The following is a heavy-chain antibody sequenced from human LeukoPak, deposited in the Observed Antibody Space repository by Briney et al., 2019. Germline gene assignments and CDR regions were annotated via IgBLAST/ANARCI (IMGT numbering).Heavy chain of an antibody. Sequence: GGSLRLSCAASGFTFSSYAMSWVRQAPGKGLEWVSAISGSGGSTYYADSVKGRFTISRDNSKNTLYLQMNSLRAEDTAVYYCAKARRPSMVRGLDAFDIWGQGTMVTVSS. V-gene: IGHV3-23*01. CDR2: ISGSGGST. D-gene: IGHD3-10*01. CDR3: AKARRPSMVRGLDAFDI. J-gene: IGHJ3*02. CDR1: GFTFSSYA.